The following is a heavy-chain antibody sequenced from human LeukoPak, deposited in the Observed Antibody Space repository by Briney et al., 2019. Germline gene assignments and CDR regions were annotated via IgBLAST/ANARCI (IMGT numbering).Heavy chain of an antibody. J-gene: IGHJ4*02. D-gene: IGHD6-19*01. CDR3: ARNMATGYSSGWYYFDY. V-gene: IGHV2-70*01. Sequence: SGPALVKPTQTLTLTCTFSGFSLSTSGMCVSWIRQPPGKALEWLALIDWDDDKYYSTSLKTRPTISKDTSKNQVVLTMTNMDPVDTATYYCARNMATGYSSGWYYFDYWGQGTLVTVSS. CDR1: GFSLSTSGMC. CDR2: IDWDDDK.